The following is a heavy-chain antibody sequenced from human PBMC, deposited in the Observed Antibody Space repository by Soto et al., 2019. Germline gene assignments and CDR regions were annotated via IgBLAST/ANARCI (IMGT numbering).Heavy chain of an antibody. J-gene: IGHJ4*02. Sequence: HPVGSLRLSCAASGFTFSSYWMSWVRQAPGKGLEWVANIKQDGSEKYYVDSVKGRFTISRDNAKNSLYLQMNSLRAEDTAVYYCARVIKEMATPLAFDYWGQGTLVTVS. D-gene: IGHD5-12*01. CDR3: ARVIKEMATPLAFDY. V-gene: IGHV3-7*03. CDR1: GFTFSSYW. CDR2: IKQDGSEK.